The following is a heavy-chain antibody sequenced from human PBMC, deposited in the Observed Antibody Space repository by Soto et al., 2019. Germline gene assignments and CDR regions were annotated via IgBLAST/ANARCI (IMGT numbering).Heavy chain of an antibody. CDR1: GFTFSSYG. Sequence: PGGSLRLSCAASGFTFSSYGMHWVRQAPGKGLEWVSAISGSGGRTYYADSVKGRFTISRDNYKNTLYLQMNSLRAEDTAVYYCAKDFGGYPEYFQHWGQGTLVTVSS. J-gene: IGHJ1*01. V-gene: IGHV3-23*01. CDR3: AKDFGGYPEYFQH. D-gene: IGHD5-12*01. CDR2: ISGSGGRT.